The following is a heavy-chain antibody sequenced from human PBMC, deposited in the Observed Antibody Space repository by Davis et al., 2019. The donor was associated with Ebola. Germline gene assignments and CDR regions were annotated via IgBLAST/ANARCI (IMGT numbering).Heavy chain of an antibody. CDR3: ARRVALGDYYYGMDV. CDR1: GASISSGGYF. V-gene: IGHV4-31*03. Sequence: SETLSLTCTVSGASISSGGYFWSWIRQHPGKGLEWIGYIYYSGTTYYNPSLQSRLTISIDTSKNQFSLNLSSVTAADTAVYYCARRVALGDYYYGMDVWGQGTTVTVSS. J-gene: IGHJ6*02. CDR2: IYYSGTT. D-gene: IGHD3-16*01.